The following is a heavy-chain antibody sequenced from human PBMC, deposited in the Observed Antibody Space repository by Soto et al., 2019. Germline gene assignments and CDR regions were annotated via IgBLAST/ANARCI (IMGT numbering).Heavy chain of an antibody. Sequence: PGGSLRLSCAASGFTFSSYAMHWVRQAPGKGLEWVAVISYDGSNKYYADSVKGRFTISRDNSKNTLYLQMNSLRAEDTAVYYCAKGIRGYSGYDLRSVLRDMDVWGQGTTVTVSS. CDR3: AKGIRGYSGYDLRSVLRDMDV. CDR1: GFTFSSYA. J-gene: IGHJ6*02. V-gene: IGHV3-30-3*01. D-gene: IGHD5-12*01. CDR2: ISYDGSNK.